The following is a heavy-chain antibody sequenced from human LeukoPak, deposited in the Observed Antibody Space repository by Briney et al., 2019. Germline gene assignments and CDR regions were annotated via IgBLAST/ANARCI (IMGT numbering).Heavy chain of an antibody. CDR3: ASHYGSGSFYSPFDY. D-gene: IGHD3-10*01. J-gene: IGHJ4*02. Sequence: PSETLSLTCTVSGYSISSGYYWGWIRQPPGKGLEWIGSIYHSGRTFYNPSLKSRVTISLDTSKNQFSLKLNSVTAADTAVYYCASHYGSGSFYSPFDYWGQGTLVTVSS. V-gene: IGHV4-38-2*02. CDR1: GYSISSGYY. CDR2: IYHSGRT.